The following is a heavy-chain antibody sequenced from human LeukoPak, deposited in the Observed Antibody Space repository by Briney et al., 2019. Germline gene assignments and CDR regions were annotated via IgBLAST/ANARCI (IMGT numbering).Heavy chain of an antibody. J-gene: IGHJ5*02. D-gene: IGHD6-6*01. Sequence: PSETLSLTCTVSGGSISSGGYQWSWIRQHPGKGLEWIGYTYYSGSTDYNPSLKSRVSMSVDTSKNQLSLKLNSVTVADTAVYYCARYSGSVVAGRFDPWGQGTLVTVSS. CDR2: TYYSGST. CDR1: GGSISSGGYQ. V-gene: IGHV4-31*03. CDR3: ARYSGSVVAGRFDP.